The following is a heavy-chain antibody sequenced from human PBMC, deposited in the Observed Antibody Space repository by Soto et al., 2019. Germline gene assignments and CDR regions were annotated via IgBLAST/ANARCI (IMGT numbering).Heavy chain of an antibody. CDR1: GGTFSSYA. CDR2: IIPIFGTA. Sequence: GASVKVSCKASGGTFSSYAISWVRQAPGQGLEWMGGIIPIFGTANYAQKFQGRVTITADKSTSTAYMELSSLRSEDTAVYYCARAKITMIVKGGYYHYGMDVWGPGTTVTVSS. J-gene: IGHJ6*02. V-gene: IGHV1-69*06. CDR3: ARAKITMIVKGGYYHYGMDV. D-gene: IGHD3-22*01.